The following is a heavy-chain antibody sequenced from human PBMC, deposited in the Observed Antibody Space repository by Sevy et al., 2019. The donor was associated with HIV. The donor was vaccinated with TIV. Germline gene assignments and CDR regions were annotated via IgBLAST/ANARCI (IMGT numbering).Heavy chain of an antibody. CDR3: VTSGYSDYDWDY. Sequence: ASVKVSCKVSGYTLTELPIHWVRQAPVKGLEWMGGFDPEDGETIYAQKFQGRVTMTEDTSTDTAYMGLSSLRSEDTAVYYCVTSGYSDYDWDYWGQGTLVTVSS. J-gene: IGHJ4*02. V-gene: IGHV1-24*01. D-gene: IGHD5-12*01. CDR1: GYTLTELP. CDR2: FDPEDGET.